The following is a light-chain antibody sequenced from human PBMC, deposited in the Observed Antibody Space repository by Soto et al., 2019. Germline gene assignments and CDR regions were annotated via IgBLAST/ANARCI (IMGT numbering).Light chain of an antibody. V-gene: IGKV1-5*03. J-gene: IGKJ1*01. Sequence: DIQMTQSPSTLSASVGDRVTITCRASQSISTWLAWYQQKPGKAPKLLIYKASSLESGVPSRFSASGSGTESTLTITRLQPDYSASYYCQQYINRWTFGQGTKVEIK. CDR3: QQYINRWT. CDR1: QSISTW. CDR2: KAS.